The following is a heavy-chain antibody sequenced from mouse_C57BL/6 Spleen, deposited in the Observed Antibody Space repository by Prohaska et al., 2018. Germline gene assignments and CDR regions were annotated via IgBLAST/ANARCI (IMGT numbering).Heavy chain of an antibody. V-gene: IGHV14-2*01. D-gene: IGHD2-4*01. CDR3: ARDDYDEGYFDY. J-gene: IGHJ2*01. CDR2: IDPENGET. Sequence: EVQLQQPGAELVKPGASVKLSCTATGFNIKDYYMHWVKKRTEQGLEWSVNIDPENGETKYAPKFQGKVTITADTSSNTAYLQISSLTSEDTAVYYCARDDYDEGYFDYRGQGPTLTFSS. CDR1: GFNIKDYY.